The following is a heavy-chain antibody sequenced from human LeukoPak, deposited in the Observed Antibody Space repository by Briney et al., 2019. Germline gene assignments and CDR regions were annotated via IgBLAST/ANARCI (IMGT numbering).Heavy chain of an antibody. Sequence: SVKVSCKASGYTFTSYGISWVRQAPGQGLEWMGRIIPILGIANYAQKFQGRVTITADKSTSTAYMELSSLRSEDTAVYYCASRYPLTLYYYYGMDVWGQGTTVTVSS. CDR1: GYTFTSYG. CDR2: IIPILGIA. J-gene: IGHJ6*02. CDR3: ASRYPLTLYYYYGMDV. D-gene: IGHD1-1*01. V-gene: IGHV1-69*04.